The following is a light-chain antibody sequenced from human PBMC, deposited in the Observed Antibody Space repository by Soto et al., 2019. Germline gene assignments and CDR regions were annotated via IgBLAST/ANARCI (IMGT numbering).Light chain of an antibody. J-gene: IGKJ2*01. CDR1: QSVSSNY. CDR2: GAF. V-gene: IGKV3D-20*02. Sequence: EVVLTQSPGTLSLSPGDRATLSCWASQSVSSNYLAWYQQKPGQAPRLLIYGAFTRATGIPDRFSGSGSGTDFTLTIRRLEPEDFAVYYCQQRSNWPYTFGQGTKLEIK. CDR3: QQRSNWPYT.